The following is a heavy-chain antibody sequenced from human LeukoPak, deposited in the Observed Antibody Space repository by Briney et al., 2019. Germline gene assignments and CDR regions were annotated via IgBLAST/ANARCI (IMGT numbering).Heavy chain of an antibody. CDR3: ARDHPDKPAGFDY. Sequence: SVKVSCKASGGTFSSYAISWVRQAPGQGLEWMGGIIPIFGTANYAQKFQGRVTITADKSTSTAYMELSSLRSEDTAVYYCARDHPDKPAGFDYWGQGTLVTVSS. CDR1: GGTFSSYA. D-gene: IGHD2-2*01. CDR2: IIPIFGTA. V-gene: IGHV1-69*06. J-gene: IGHJ4*02.